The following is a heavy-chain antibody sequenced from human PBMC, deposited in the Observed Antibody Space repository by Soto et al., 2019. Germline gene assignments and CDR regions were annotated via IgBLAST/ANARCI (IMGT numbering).Heavy chain of an antibody. CDR3: ARGPPYSGSSYLSY. D-gene: IGHD1-26*01. CDR1: GFTFSSYG. V-gene: IGHV3-33*01. Sequence: QVQLVESGGGVVQPGRSLRLSCAASGFTFSSYGMHWVRQAPGKGLEWVAVIWYDGSNKYYADSVKGRFTISRDNSKNTLYLQMNSLRAEDTAVYYCARGPPYSGSSYLSYWGQGTLVTVSS. J-gene: IGHJ4*02. CDR2: IWYDGSNK.